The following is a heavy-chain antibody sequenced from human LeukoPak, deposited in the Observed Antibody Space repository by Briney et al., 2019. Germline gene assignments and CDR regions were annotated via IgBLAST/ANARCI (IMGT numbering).Heavy chain of an antibody. D-gene: IGHD2/OR15-2a*01. CDR1: GYTFTGYY. Sequence: GASVKVSCKASGYTFTGYYMHWVRQAPGQGLEWMGWINPNSGGTNYAQKFQGRVTMTRDTSISTAYMELSRLRSDDTAVYYCARLFDPLYFYASTAVGEEFSFYMDVWGKGTTVTASS. J-gene: IGHJ6*03. V-gene: IGHV1-2*02. CDR3: ARLFDPLYFYASTAVGEEFSFYMDV. CDR2: INPNSGGT.